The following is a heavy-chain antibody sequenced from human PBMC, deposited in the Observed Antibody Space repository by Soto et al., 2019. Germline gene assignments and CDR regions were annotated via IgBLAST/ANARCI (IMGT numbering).Heavy chain of an antibody. CDR3: AREVPQQLVAAYYYYYGMDV. V-gene: IGHV3-7*05. Sequence: GGSLRLSCAASGFTFSSYWMSWVRQAPGKGLEWVANIKQDGSEKYYVDSVKGRFTISRDNAKNSLYLQMNSLRAEDTAVYYCAREVPQQLVAAYYYYYGMDVWGQGTTVTVSS. CDR2: IKQDGSEK. CDR1: GFTFSSYW. J-gene: IGHJ6*02. D-gene: IGHD6-13*01.